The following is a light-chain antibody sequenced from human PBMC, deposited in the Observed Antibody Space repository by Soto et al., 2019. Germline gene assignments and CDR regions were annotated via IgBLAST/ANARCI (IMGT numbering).Light chain of an antibody. V-gene: IGKV3-20*01. CDR2: GAS. Sequence: EIVLTQSPGTLSLSPGERATLSCRASQSVSSSYLAWYQQKPGQAPRPPIYGASSRATGIPDRFSGSGSGSDFPLTISRLEPADFAVYYWQQYGSSPWTFGQGTKVEIK. J-gene: IGKJ1*01. CDR1: QSVSSSY. CDR3: QQYGSSPWT.